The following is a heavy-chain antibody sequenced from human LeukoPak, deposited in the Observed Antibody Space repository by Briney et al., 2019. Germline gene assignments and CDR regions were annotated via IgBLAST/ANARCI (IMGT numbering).Heavy chain of an antibody. Sequence: GGSLRLSCAASGFTFSSYAMCWVRQAPGKGLEWVSAISGSGGSTYYADSVKGRFTISRDNSKNTLYLQMNSLRAEDTAVYYCAKGGQGVVPAATAYWGQGTLVTVSS. CDR1: GFTFSSYA. CDR3: AKGGQGVVPAATAY. CDR2: ISGSGGST. J-gene: IGHJ4*02. V-gene: IGHV3-23*01. D-gene: IGHD2-2*01.